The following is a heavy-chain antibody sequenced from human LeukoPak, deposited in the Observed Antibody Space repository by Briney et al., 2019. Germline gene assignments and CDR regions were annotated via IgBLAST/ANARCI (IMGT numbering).Heavy chain of an antibody. D-gene: IGHD2-8*01. J-gene: IGHJ4*02. Sequence: GASVKVSCKASGYTFTSYGISWERQAPGQGLEWMGWISAYNGNTNYAQKLQGRVTMTTDTSTSTAYMELRSLRSDDTAVYYCARSAYDPGYCTNGVCPSNYFDYWGQGTLVTVSS. CDR2: ISAYNGNT. CDR3: ARSAYDPGYCTNGVCPSNYFDY. CDR1: GYTFTSYG. V-gene: IGHV1-18*01.